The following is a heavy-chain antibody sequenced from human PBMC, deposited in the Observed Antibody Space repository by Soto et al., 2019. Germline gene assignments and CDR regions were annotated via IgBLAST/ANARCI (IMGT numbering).Heavy chain of an antibody. Sequence: ASVKVSCKASGYTFTSYGISWVRQAPGQGLEWMGWISAYNGNTNYAQRLQGRVTMTTDTSTSTAYMELRSLRSDDTAVYYCARVRSITMIVVVITHYGMDVWGQ. CDR1: GYTFTSYG. J-gene: IGHJ6*02. D-gene: IGHD3-22*01. CDR2: ISAYNGNT. CDR3: ARVRSITMIVVVITHYGMDV. V-gene: IGHV1-18*04.